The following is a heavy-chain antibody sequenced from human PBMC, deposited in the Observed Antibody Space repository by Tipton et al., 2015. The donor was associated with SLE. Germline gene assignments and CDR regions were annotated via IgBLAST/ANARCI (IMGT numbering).Heavy chain of an antibody. J-gene: IGHJ5*02. D-gene: IGHD4-17*01. CDR2: IYYSGST. CDR1: GDSISSYY. Sequence: TLSLTCTVSGDSISSYYWSWIRQPPGKGLEWIGNIYYSGSTNYNPSLKSRVTISVDTSNNQFSLKLNSVTAADTAVYYCARGRDYGGWFDPWGQGTLVTVSS. CDR3: ARGRDYGGWFDP. V-gene: IGHV4-59*01.